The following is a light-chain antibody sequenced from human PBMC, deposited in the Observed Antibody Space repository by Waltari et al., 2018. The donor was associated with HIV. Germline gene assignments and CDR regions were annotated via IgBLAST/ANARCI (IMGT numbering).Light chain of an antibody. Sequence: EIVMTQSPATLSVSPGERVTLSCRASQRIASTLVWYQQKPGQAPRPLIYRASSRATGIPARCSGSGSGTEFTLTISSLQSEDFALYYCQQYNNFPLTFGGGTKVEIK. CDR1: QRIAST. CDR2: RAS. V-gene: IGKV3-15*01. CDR3: QQYNNFPLT. J-gene: IGKJ4*01.